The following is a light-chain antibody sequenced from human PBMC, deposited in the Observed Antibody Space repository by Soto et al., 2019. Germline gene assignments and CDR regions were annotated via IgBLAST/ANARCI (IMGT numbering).Light chain of an antibody. CDR2: AAS. CDR1: QGISNY. Sequence: DIQMTQSPSSLSASVVDRVTITCLESQGISNYLAWYQQKPGKVPKLLIYAASTLQSGVPSRFSGSGSGTDFTINISSLQPDDFATYYCQQYNSYSQTFGQGTKVDIK. V-gene: IGKV1-27*01. CDR3: QQYNSYSQT. J-gene: IGKJ1*01.